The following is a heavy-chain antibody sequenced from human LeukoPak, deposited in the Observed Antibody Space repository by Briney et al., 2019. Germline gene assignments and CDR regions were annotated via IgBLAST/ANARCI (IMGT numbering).Heavy chain of an antibody. CDR2: INPNSGGT. Sequence: ASVKVSCKASGYTFTGYYMHWVRQAPGQGLEWMGWINPNSGGTNYAQKFQGRVTMTRDTSISTAYVELSRLRSDDTAVYYCARVSIVVVPAAWFDPWGQGTLVTVSS. V-gene: IGHV1-2*02. J-gene: IGHJ5*02. CDR1: GYTFTGYY. CDR3: ARVSIVVVPAAWFDP. D-gene: IGHD2-2*01.